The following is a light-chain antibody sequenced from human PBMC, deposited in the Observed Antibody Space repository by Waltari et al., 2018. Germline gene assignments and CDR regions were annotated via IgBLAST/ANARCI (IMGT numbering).Light chain of an antibody. J-gene: IGLJ3*02. CDR1: SSDVGCYNS. CDR3: CSYAGSYTEV. CDR2: DVS. V-gene: IGLV2-11*01. Sequence: QSALTQPRSVSGSPGQSVTISCTGTSSDVGCYNSVSWYQQHPGKAPKLMIYDVSKRPSGVPDRFSGSKSGNTASLTISGLQAEDEADYYCCSYAGSYTEVFGGGTKLTVL.